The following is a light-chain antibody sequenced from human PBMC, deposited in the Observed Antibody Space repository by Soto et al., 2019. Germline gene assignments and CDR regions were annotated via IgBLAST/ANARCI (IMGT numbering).Light chain of an antibody. Sequence: QSVLTQPASVSGSPGQSITVSCTGTSSDVGSYNLVSWYQQHPGKAPKLMIYEGSKRPSGVSNRFSGSKSGNTASLTISGLQAEDEADNYCCPYAGSSTLVFGGGTKVTVL. V-gene: IGLV2-23*01. CDR2: EGS. CDR1: SSDVGSYNL. CDR3: CPYAGSSTLV. J-gene: IGLJ2*01.